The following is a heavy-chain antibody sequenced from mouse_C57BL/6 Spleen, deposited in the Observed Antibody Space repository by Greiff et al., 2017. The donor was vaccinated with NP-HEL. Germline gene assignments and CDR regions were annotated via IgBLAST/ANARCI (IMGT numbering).Heavy chain of an antibody. D-gene: IGHD1-1*01. CDR1: GYTFTSYW. CDR3: ASSNTVGTY. CDR2: IHPNSGST. V-gene: IGHV1-64*01. J-gene: IGHJ3*01. Sequence: QVQLQQPGAELVKPGASVKLSCKASGYTFTSYWMHWVKQRPGQGLEWIGMIHPNSGSTNYNEKFKSKATLTVDKSSSTSYMQLSSLTSEDSAVYYYASSNTVGTYWGQGTMVTVSA.